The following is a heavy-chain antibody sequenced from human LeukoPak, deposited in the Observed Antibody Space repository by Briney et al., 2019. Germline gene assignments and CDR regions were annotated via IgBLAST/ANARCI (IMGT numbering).Heavy chain of an antibody. J-gene: IGHJ3*02. CDR3: ARVSGGPYCSSTSCSPDGAFDI. V-gene: IGHV1-69*13. CDR2: IIPIFGTA. D-gene: IGHD2-2*01. CDR1: GYNFDRYG. Sequence: SVKVSCKGSGYNFDRYGVNWVRQAPGQGLEWMGGIIPIFGTANYAQKFQGRVTITADESTSTASMELSSLRSEDTAVYYCARVSGGPYCSSTSCSPDGAFDIWGQGTMVTVSS.